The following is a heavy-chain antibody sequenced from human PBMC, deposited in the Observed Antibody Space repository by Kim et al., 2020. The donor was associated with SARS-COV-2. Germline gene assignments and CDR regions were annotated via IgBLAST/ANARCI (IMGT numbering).Heavy chain of an antibody. J-gene: IGHJ4*02. CDR2: INHSGST. CDR1: GGSFSGYY. Sequence: SETLSLTCAVYGGSFSGYYWSWIRQPPGKGLEWIGEINHSGSTNYNPSLKSRVTISVDTSKNQFSLKLSSVTAADTAVYYCAITYPTRIVGLGYWGQGTLVTVSS. V-gene: IGHV4-34*01. D-gene: IGHD2-21*01. CDR3: AITYPTRIVGLGY.